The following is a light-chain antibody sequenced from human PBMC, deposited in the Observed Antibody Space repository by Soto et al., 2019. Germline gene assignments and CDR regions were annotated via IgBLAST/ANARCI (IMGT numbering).Light chain of an antibody. CDR1: NRDFAVYNY. J-gene: IGLJ2*01. V-gene: IGLV2-14*01. Sequence: QSVLTQPASVSGSPGQSITISCTGSNRDFAVYNYVSWYQQHPGKSPKLILYEVSIRPSGVSNHFSGSKSGNTASLTISGLQAEDEADYYCSSYTSDRTLFGGGTKLTVL. CDR3: SSYTSDRTL. CDR2: EVS.